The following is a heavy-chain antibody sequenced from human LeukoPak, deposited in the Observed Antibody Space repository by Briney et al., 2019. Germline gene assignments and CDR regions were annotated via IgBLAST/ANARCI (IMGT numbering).Heavy chain of an antibody. J-gene: IGHJ4*02. CDR1: GGSIISYY. Sequence: PSDTLSLTCTVSGGSIISYYCSSIRQPAGKGLEWIGRIYTSGRPHNNPSPKSPVTLSEDTPQNQFSLKLSSVAAADTAVYYCARDRFYYHHSGYYGFVYWGEGSLVTVSS. D-gene: IGHD3-22*01. V-gene: IGHV4-4*07. CDR2: IYTSGRP. CDR3: ARDRFYYHHSGYYGFVY.